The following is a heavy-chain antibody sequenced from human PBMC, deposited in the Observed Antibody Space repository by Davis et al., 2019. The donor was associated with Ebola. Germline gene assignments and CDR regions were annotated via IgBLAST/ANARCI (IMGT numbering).Heavy chain of an antibody. CDR3: ARDRGKWERRGYFDY. J-gene: IGHJ4*02. V-gene: IGHV3-30-3*01. D-gene: IGHD1-26*01. CDR2: ISYDGSNK. Sequence: PGGSLRLSCAASGFTFSSYAMHWVRQAPGKGLEWVAVISYDGSNKYYADSVKGRFTISRDNSKNTLYLQRNSLRAEDTAVYYCARDRGKWERRGYFDYWGQGTLVTVSS. CDR1: GFTFSSYA.